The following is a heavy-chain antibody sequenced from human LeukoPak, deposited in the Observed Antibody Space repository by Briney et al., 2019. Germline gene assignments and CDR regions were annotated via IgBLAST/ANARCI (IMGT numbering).Heavy chain of an antibody. CDR2: IIPIFGTA. CDR1: GGTFSSYA. CDR3: ARAGIAAAGDDY. V-gene: IGHV1-69*13. J-gene: IGHJ4*02. Sequence: ASVKVSCKASGGTFSSYAISWVRQAPGQGLEWMGGIIPIFGTANYAQKFQGRVTITADESTSTAYMELSSLRSEDTAVYYCARAGIAAAGDDYWGQGTLVTVSS. D-gene: IGHD6-13*01.